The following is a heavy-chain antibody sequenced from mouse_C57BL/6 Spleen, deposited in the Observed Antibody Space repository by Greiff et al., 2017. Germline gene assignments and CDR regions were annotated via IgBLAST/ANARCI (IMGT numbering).Heavy chain of an antibody. Sequence: VKVVESGAELVRPGASVKLSCKASGYTFTDYYINWVKQRPGQGLEWIARIYPGSGNTYYNEKFKGKATLTAEKSSSTAYMQLSSLTSEDSAVYFCASPLHYDGFFAYWGQGTLVTVSA. J-gene: IGHJ3*01. CDR1: GYTFTDYY. V-gene: IGHV1-76*01. CDR2: IYPGSGNT. D-gene: IGHD2-3*01. CDR3: ASPLHYDGFFAY.